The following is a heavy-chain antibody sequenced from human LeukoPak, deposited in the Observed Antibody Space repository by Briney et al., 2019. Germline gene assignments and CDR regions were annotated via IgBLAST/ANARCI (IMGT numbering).Heavy chain of an antibody. CDR3: ARVNSSSDY. D-gene: IGHD6-6*01. CDR1: GGSISSYY. V-gene: IGHV4-34*01. Sequence: SETLSLTCTVSGGSISSYYWSWIRQPPGKGLEWVGEINHSGSTNYNPSLKSRVTISVDTSKNQFSLKLSSVTAADTAVYYCARVNSSSDYWGQGTLVTVSS. J-gene: IGHJ4*02. CDR2: INHSGST.